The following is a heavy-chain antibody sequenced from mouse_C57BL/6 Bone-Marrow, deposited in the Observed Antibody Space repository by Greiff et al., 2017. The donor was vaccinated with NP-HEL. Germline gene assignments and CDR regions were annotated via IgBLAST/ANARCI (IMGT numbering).Heavy chain of an antibody. CDR1: GFTFTDYY. V-gene: IGHV7-3*01. J-gene: IGHJ2*01. CDR2: IRNKANGYTT. CDR3: ARCSSGFLFDY. Sequence: EVMLVESGGGLVQPGGSLSLSCAASGFTFTDYYMSWVRQPPGKALEWLGFIRNKANGYTTDDSVSVKGRFTISRDKSQSSLYLQINALRAEDSATYYCARCSSGFLFDYWGQGTTLTVSS. D-gene: IGHD3-2*02.